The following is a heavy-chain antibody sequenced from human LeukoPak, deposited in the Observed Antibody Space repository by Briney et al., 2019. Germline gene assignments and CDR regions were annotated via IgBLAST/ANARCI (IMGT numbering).Heavy chain of an antibody. CDR3: AKKKEPCRFYYQGYLDH. V-gene: IGHV3-9*01. CDR1: GFKFDDYA. D-gene: IGHD3-10*01. J-gene: IGHJ4*02. CDR2: ITWNSGSI. Sequence: SLRLSCAASGFKFDDYAMHWVRQAPGKGLEWVAGITWNSGSIGYADSVKGRFTISRDNAKNSLYLQMNSLRPADAALYFCAKKKEPCRFYYQGYLDHWGQGTLLTVPS.